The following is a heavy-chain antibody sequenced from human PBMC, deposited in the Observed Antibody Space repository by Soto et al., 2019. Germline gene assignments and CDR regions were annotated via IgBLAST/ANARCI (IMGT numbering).Heavy chain of an antibody. V-gene: IGHV1-18*01. D-gene: IGHD3-3*01. Sequence: ASVKVSCKASGYTFTSYGISWVRQAPGQGLEWMGWISAYNGNTNYAQKLQGRVTMTTDTSTSTAYMELRSLRSDDTAVYYCARLRYYDFWSGFPDVWGQGTTVTVSS. CDR2: ISAYNGNT. CDR3: ARLRYYDFWSGFPDV. J-gene: IGHJ6*02. CDR1: GYTFTSYG.